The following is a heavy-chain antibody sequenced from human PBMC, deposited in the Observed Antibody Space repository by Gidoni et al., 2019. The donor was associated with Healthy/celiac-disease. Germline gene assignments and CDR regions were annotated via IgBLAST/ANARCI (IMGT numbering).Heavy chain of an antibody. D-gene: IGHD3-3*01. V-gene: IGHV2-26*01. CDR1: GFSLSNARMG. CDR2: LFSNDEK. CDR3: ARGITIFGVVKNGMDV. Sequence: QVTLKESGPVLVKPTETLTLTCTVSGFSLSNARMGVSWIRQPPGKALEWLAHLFSNDEKSYSTSLKSRLTISKDTSKSQVVLTMTNMDPVDTATYYCARGITIFGVVKNGMDVWGKGTTVTVSS. J-gene: IGHJ6*04.